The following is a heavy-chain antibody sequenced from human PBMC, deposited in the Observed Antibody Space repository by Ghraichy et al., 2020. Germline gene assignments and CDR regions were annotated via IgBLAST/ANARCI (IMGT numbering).Heavy chain of an antibody. V-gene: IGHV3-23*01. Sequence: GSLRLSCAASGFTLSSYAMSWVRQAPGKGLEWVSAISGSGGSTYYADSVKGRFTISRDNSKNTLYLQMNSLRAEDTAVYYCAKSRGDYGDYYFDYWGQGTLVTVSS. D-gene: IGHD4-17*01. CDR2: ISGSGGST. CDR3: AKSRGDYGDYYFDY. J-gene: IGHJ4*02. CDR1: GFTLSSYA.